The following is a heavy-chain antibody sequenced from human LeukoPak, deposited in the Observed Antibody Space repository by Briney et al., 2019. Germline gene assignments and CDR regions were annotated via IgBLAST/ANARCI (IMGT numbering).Heavy chain of an antibody. V-gene: IGHV4-39*07. CDR3: ARNYYDSSGYYIDQFYFDS. CDR2: IFYTGNT. J-gene: IGHJ4*02. D-gene: IGHD3-22*01. Sequence: SETLSLTCTVCGGSITSSNFYWGWIRQPPGKGLEWIGSIFYTGNTYYQPSLRGRLSISLDTSKNLFSLRLNSVTAADTAVYYCARNYYDSSGYYIDQFYFDSWGQGTLVTVSS. CDR1: GGSITSSNFY.